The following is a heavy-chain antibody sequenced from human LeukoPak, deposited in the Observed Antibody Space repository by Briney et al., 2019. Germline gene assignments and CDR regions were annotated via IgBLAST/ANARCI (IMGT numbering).Heavy chain of an antibody. V-gene: IGHV3-7*01. Sequence: PGGSLRLLCAASGFTLSRYWINGVRRAPGKGLERVALINPEGSQTNYVDSVKGQLTISRDKAENSLYLQMNSLRAEDTAVYYCARDLGYGALDPWGQGTLVTVSS. J-gene: IGHJ5*02. CDR3: ARDLGYGALDP. CDR1: GFTLSRYW. D-gene: IGHD4-17*01. CDR2: INPEGSQT.